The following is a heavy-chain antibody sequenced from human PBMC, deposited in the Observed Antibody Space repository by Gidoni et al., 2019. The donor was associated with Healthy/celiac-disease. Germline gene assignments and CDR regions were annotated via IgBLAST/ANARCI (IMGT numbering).Heavy chain of an antibody. CDR2: IWYDGSKK. CDR1: GFPLRRYG. J-gene: IGHJ4*02. D-gene: IGHD3-22*01. Sequence: QVQLVESGGGVVQPGSSLSLSCAASGFPLRRYGMHWVRQAPGKGLEWVAVIWYDGSKKYYAESVKGRFTISRDNSKNTLYLQMNSLRAEDTAVYYCAREASITMRRGHFDYWGQGTLVTVSS. V-gene: IGHV3-33*01. CDR3: AREASITMRRGHFDY.